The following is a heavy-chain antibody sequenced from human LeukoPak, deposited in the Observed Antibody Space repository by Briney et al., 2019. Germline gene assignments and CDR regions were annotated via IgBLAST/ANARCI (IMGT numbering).Heavy chain of an antibody. D-gene: IGHD3-3*01. CDR3: AAELKVGDVYFDP. Sequence: VASVKVSCKASGYTFTSYGISWVRQAPGQGLEWMGWISAYNGNTNYAQKLQGRVTMTTDTSTSTAYMEVSSLTSEDTATYYCAAELKVGDVYFDPWGQGTLVTVSS. CDR1: GYTFTSYG. J-gene: IGHJ5*02. CDR2: ISAYNGNT. V-gene: IGHV1-18*01.